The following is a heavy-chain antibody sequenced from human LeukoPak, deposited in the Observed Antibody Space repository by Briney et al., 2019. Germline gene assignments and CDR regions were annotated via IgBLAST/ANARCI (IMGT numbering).Heavy chain of an antibody. Sequence: PGGSLRLSCAASGFTFSSFEMNWVRQAPGKGLEWVSYISSGGTTMYYADSVKGRFTISRDNAENSLSLQMNSLKTEDTAVYYCARLSRYSSDWYPDFWGQGTLVTVSS. V-gene: IGHV3-48*03. CDR3: ARLSRYSSDWYPDF. CDR1: GFTFSSFE. CDR2: ISSGGTTM. J-gene: IGHJ4*02. D-gene: IGHD6-19*01.